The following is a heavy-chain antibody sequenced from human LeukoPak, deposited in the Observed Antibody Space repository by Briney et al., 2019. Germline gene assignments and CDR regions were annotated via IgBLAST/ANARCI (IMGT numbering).Heavy chain of an antibody. J-gene: IGHJ3*02. Sequence: GGSLRLSCAASGFTFDDYAMHWVRQAPGKGLEWVSGISWNSGSIGYADSVKGRFTISRDNAKNSLYLQMNSLRAEDTALYYCAKSLYSSSWRRDAFDIWGQGTMVTVSS. D-gene: IGHD6-13*01. CDR3: AKSLYSSSWRRDAFDI. CDR1: GFTFDDYA. V-gene: IGHV3-9*01. CDR2: ISWNSGSI.